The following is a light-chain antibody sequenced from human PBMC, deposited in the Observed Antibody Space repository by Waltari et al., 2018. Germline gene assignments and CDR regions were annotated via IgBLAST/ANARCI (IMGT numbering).Light chain of an antibody. CDR1: QNIRSN. J-gene: IGKJ2*01. V-gene: IGKV3-15*01. Sequence: EIVMTQSPATLSVSPGERATLSCRASQNIRSNLAWYRQKPGQAPRLLRYGASFRATGIPARISGSGSGTEFTLTISSLQSEDFAVYYCQQYDNWPPITFGQGTKLEIK. CDR2: GAS. CDR3: QQYDNWPPIT.